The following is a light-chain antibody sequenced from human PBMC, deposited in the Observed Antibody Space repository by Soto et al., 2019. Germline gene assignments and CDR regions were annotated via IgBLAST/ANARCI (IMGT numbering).Light chain of an antibody. J-gene: IGLJ2*01. V-gene: IGLV1-44*01. Sequence: QSVLTQPPSASGTPGQRVTISCSGSSSNIGSNIVNWYQQLPGTAPKLLMYSSNQRPSGVPDRFSGSKSGTSASLAISGLQSEDEADYYCAAWDDSLNGVVFGGGTKLTVL. CDR3: AAWDDSLNGVV. CDR2: SSN. CDR1: SSNIGSNI.